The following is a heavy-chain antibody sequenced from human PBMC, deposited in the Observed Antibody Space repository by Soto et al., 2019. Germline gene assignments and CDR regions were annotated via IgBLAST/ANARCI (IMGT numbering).Heavy chain of an antibody. CDR2: IYHSGST. Sequence: PSETLSLTCAVSGGSISSGGYSWSWIRQPPGKGLEWIGYIYHSGSTYYNPSLKSRVTISVDRSKNQFSLKLSSVTAADTAVYYCARDSSLNAFDIWGQGTMVTVSS. CDR1: GGSISSGGYS. D-gene: IGHD6-13*01. V-gene: IGHV4-30-2*01. J-gene: IGHJ3*02. CDR3: ARDSSLNAFDI.